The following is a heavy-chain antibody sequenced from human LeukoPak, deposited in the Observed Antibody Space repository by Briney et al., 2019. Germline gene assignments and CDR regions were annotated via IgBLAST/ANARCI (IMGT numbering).Heavy chain of an antibody. CDR2: INPSSGST. CDR3: ARRPTVTTFFDH. CDR1: GYTFTSYY. D-gene: IGHD2/OR15-2a*01. J-gene: IGHJ4*02. Sequence: ASVKVSCKASGYTFTSYYMHWVRQAPGQGLEWMGIINPSSGSTSYAQKFQGRVTMTRDTSTSTVYMELSSLRSEDTAVYYCARRPTVTTFFDHWGQGTLVTVSS. V-gene: IGHV1-46*01.